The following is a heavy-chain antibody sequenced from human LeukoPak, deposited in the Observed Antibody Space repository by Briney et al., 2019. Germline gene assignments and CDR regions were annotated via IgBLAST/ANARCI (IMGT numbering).Heavy chain of an antibody. CDR1: GGSISSSSYY. D-gene: IGHD3-22*01. V-gene: IGHV4-39*07. J-gene: IGHJ4*02. Sequence: SETLSLTCTVSGGSISSSSYYWGWIRQPPGKGLEWIGSIYYSVSTYYNPSLKSRVTISVDTSKNQFSLKLSSVTAAETAVYYCAGQLPGGYPIDYWGQGTLVTVSS. CDR2: IYYSVST. CDR3: AGQLPGGYPIDY.